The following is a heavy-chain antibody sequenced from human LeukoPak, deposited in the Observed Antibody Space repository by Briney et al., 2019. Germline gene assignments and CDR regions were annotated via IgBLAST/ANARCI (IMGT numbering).Heavy chain of an antibody. J-gene: IGHJ5*02. V-gene: IGHV4-59*01. CDR2: IYYSGST. Sequence: KPSETLSLTCTVSGGSITNYYWSWIRQPPGKGLEWIGYIYYSGSTNYNPSLKSRVTISVDTSKNQFSLKLSSVTAADMAVYYCARAWRVTWWFDPWGQGTLVTVSS. CDR1: GGSITNYY. CDR3: ARAWRVTWWFDP. D-gene: IGHD2-21*02.